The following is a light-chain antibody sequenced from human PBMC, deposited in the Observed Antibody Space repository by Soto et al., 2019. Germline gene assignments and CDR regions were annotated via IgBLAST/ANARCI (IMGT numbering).Light chain of an antibody. V-gene: IGLV2-8*01. CDR3: SSYAATNNYV. CDR2: EVT. J-gene: IGLJ1*01. CDR1: SSDVGGYNF. Sequence: QSALTQPPSASGSPGQPVTISCTGTSSDVGGYNFVSWYQQHPGKAPQLIIYEVTKRPSGVPDRFSGSKSGNTASLTVSGLQTEDEADYYCSSYAATNNYVFGSGTKVTVL.